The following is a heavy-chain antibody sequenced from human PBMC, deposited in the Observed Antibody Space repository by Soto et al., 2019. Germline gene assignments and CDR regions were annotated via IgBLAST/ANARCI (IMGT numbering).Heavy chain of an antibody. J-gene: IGHJ6*02. Sequence: GWSLRLSCAASGFTFRGHWMTWVRRAPGKGLEWVATIDQFGTEKYYVDSVRGRFIISRDNTENSLFLEMHSLRAEDTAVYYCARAGLQGFRDYYKMDVWGQGTTVTASS. CDR2: IDQFGTEK. V-gene: IGHV3-7*04. CDR1: GFTFRGHW. D-gene: IGHD4-4*01. CDR3: ARAGLQGFRDYYKMDV.